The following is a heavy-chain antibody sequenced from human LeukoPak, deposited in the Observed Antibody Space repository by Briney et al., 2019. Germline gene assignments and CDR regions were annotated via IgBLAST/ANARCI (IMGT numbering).Heavy chain of an antibody. CDR2: IKHDGSER. Sequence: GGSLRLSCAASGFTFSSYAMSWVRQAPGKGLEWVANIKHDGSERYYVDSVKGRFTISRDDAKKSVYLQMSSLRAEDTALYYCARGPGRVAVPATGSFDLWGQGTMVTVS. CDR1: GFTFSSYA. V-gene: IGHV3-7*03. CDR3: ARGPGRVAVPATGSFDL. D-gene: IGHD3-9*01. J-gene: IGHJ3*01.